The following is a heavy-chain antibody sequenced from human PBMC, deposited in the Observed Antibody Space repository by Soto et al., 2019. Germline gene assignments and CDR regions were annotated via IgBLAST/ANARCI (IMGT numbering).Heavy chain of an antibody. V-gene: IGHV3-23*05. CDR1: GFTFSSSA. CDR2: IDSAFTT. D-gene: IGHD1-26*01. Sequence: PGGSLRLSCAASGFTFSSSAMTWVRQTPGKGLQWVSSIDSAFTTYYSDSLKGHFTISRDNSKNTVYLQMNSLRAGDTAVYYCAKDQWELMHWGQGTLVTVSS. CDR3: AKDQWELMH. J-gene: IGHJ4*01.